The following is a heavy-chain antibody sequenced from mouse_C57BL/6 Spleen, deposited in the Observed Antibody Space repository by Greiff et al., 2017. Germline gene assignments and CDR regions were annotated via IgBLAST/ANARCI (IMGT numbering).Heavy chain of an antibody. CDR1: GYTFTYYY. CDR3: ARSVYYDSFDV. D-gene: IGHD2-4*01. CDR2: INPYNGGT. Sequence: EVQLQQSGPVLVKPGASVKMSCKASGYTFTYYYMNWVKQSHGKSLEWIGVINPYNGGTSYNQKFKGKATLTVDKSSSTAYMELNSLTSEDSAVYYCARSVYYDSFDVWGTGTTVTVSS. J-gene: IGHJ1*03. V-gene: IGHV1-19*01.